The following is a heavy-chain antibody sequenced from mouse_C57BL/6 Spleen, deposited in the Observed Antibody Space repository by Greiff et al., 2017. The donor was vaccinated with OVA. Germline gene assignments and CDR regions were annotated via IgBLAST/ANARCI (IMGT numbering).Heavy chain of an antibody. D-gene: IGHD2-10*02. V-gene: IGHV1-63*01. CDR1: VYTFTNYW. CDR2: IYPGGGYT. Sequence: QVHLNYSGSYLVRPVTSVKMSFNSSVYTFTNYWIGLAKQIPGHGLEWIGDIYPGGGYTNYNEKFKGKATLTADKSSSTAYMQFSSLTSEDSAIYYCARYGPQAWFAYWGQGTLVTVSA. J-gene: IGHJ3*01. CDR3: ARYGPQAWFAY.